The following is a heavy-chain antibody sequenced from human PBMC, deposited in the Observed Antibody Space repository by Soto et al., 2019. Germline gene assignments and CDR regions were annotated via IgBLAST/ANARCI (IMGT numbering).Heavy chain of an antibody. V-gene: IGHV3-48*01. CDR3: ARHAGDY. J-gene: IGHJ4*02. CDR2: ISSSSSNI. Sequence: EVQLVESGGGLVQPGGSLRLSCAASGFTFSSYSMNWVRQGPGKGLEGVSDISSSSSNIYYAVSVKGRFTISTDKATNSLYLQINSLTADDTPVSYCARHAGDYWGQGNLVTVSS. CDR1: GFTFSSYS.